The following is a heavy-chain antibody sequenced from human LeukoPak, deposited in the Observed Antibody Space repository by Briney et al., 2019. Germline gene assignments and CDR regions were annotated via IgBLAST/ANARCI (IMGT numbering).Heavy chain of an antibody. CDR2: IIPIFGTA. J-gene: IGHJ6*03. CDR1: GGTFSSYA. CDR3: ARSGNYYYMDV. V-gene: IGHV1-69*06. Sequence: ASVKVSCKASGGTFSSYAISWVRQAPGQGLEWMGGIIPIFGTANYAQKFQGRVTITADKSTSTAYMELSSLRSEDAAVYYCARSGNYYYMDVWGKGTTVTVSS.